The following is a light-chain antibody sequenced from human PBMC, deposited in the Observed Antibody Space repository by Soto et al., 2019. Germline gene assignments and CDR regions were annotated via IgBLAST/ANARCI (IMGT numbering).Light chain of an antibody. Sequence: DIQLTQSPSFLSASVGDSVTITCRASQGISSYLAWYQQRPGEPPELLIYGASTLQSGVASRFSGSGSGTEFTLTISSLQPEDFATYFCQQLNSFPPLFTFGPGTTVDIK. CDR3: QQLNSFPPLFT. J-gene: IGKJ3*01. CDR1: QGISSY. CDR2: GAS. V-gene: IGKV1-9*01.